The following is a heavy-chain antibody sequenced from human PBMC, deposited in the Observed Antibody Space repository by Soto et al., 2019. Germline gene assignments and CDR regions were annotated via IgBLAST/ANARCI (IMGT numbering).Heavy chain of an antibody. J-gene: IGHJ6*02. CDR3: ARGLSSSWLHYYYYYGMDV. V-gene: IGHV4-30-4*01. CDR1: GGSISSGDYY. D-gene: IGHD6-13*01. CDR2: IYYSGST. Sequence: SETLSLTCTVSGGSISSGDYYWSWIRQPPGKGLEWIGYIYYSGSTYYNPSLKSRVTISVDTSKNQFSLKLSSVTAADTAVYYCARGLSSSWLHYYYYYGMDVWGQGTTVTVS.